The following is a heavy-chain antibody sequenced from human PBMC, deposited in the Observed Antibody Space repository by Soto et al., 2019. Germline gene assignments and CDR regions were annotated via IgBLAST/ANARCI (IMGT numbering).Heavy chain of an antibody. CDR1: GYTFTSYA. J-gene: IGHJ4*02. V-gene: IGHV1-3*01. CDR3: ARDGSNLKLDY. Sequence: QVQLVQSGAEVKKPGASVKVSCKASGYTFTSYAMHWVRQAPGQRLEWMGWINAGNGNTKYSQKFQGRVTITRDTSASTAYMELSSRRPGGTAVYYCARDGSNLKLDYWGQGTLVTVSS. CDR2: INAGNGNT. D-gene: IGHD1-26*01.